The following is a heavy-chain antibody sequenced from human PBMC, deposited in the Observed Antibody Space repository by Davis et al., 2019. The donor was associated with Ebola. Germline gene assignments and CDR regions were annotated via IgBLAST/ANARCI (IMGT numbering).Heavy chain of an antibody. D-gene: IGHD5-12*01. CDR1: GGSISGDY. CDR2: IHDSGST. J-gene: IGHJ4*02. Sequence: SETLSLTCTVSGGSISGDYWSWIRQPPGKGLEWIGYIHDSGSTNYNPSLKSRLTISVDTSKNQFSLKLSSVTAADTAVYYCARHERGGFYYFDYWGQGTLVTVSS. CDR3: ARHERGGFYYFDY. V-gene: IGHV4-59*08.